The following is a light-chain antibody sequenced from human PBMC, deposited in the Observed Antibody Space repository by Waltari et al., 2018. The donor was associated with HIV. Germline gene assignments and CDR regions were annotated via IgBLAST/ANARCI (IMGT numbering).Light chain of an antibody. CDR2: GAS. J-gene: IGKJ1*01. CDR1: RSVGSS. Sequence: EVVMTQSPATLLESPGKTANLSCRASRSVGSSLAWYKQKPGRGARLLISGASSRASDVPPTFSGSGAGTDFSLSISSLRSDDVGIYYCQQYSTWPLTFGRGTTVEIK. CDR3: QQYSTWPLT. V-gene: IGKV3-15*01.